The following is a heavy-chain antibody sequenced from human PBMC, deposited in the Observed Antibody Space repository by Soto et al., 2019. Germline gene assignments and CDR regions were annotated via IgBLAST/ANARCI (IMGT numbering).Heavy chain of an antibody. D-gene: IGHD2-2*01. CDR3: AHGSCSSADCYPNPYLDY. CDR2: IYWDEDE. V-gene: IGHV2-5*02. J-gene: IGHJ4*02. Sequence: QITLKESGPTLVKPTQPLTLTCTFSGFSLSTTAEGVGWIRQPPGKALEWLALIYWDEDESYSPALKSRLTITKDTSKNQVVLTMTNVDPVDTATYYCAHGSCSSADCYPNPYLDYWGQGILVTVSS. CDR1: GFSLSTTAEG.